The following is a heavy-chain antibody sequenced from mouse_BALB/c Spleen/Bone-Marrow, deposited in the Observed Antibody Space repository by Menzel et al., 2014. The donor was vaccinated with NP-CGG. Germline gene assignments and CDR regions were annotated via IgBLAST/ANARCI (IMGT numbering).Heavy chain of an antibody. CDR3: ASYDYGYFYDY. Sequence: EVHLVESGAELVKPGASVQLSCTASGFNIKDTYMHWVKQRPEQGLEWIGRIDPANGNTKYAPKLQGKAIITADTSSNTAYLQLSILTSEDTAVYYCASYDYGYFYDYWGQGTTLTGSS. CDR1: GFNIKDTY. V-gene: IGHV14-3*02. J-gene: IGHJ2*01. CDR2: IDPANGNT. D-gene: IGHD2-4*01.